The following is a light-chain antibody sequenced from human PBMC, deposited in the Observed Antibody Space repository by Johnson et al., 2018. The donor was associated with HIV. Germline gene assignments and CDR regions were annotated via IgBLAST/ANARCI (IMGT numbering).Light chain of an antibody. CDR2: ENN. Sequence: QSILTQPPSVSAAPGQKVTISCSGSNSNIGNNYVSWYQQLPGTAPKLLIYENNQRSSGITDRFSGSKSATSATLGITGLQTGDEADYYCGTWDSSLSVYVFGSGTKVTVL. J-gene: IGLJ1*01. CDR3: GTWDSSLSVYV. CDR1: NSNIGNNY. V-gene: IGLV1-51*02.